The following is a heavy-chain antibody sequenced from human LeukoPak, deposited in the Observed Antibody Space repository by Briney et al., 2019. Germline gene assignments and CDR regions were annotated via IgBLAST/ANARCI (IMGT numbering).Heavy chain of an antibody. CDR3: ASTPRYYDQVVGYYYYGMDV. D-gene: IGHD3-22*01. CDR1: GYTFTSYD. V-gene: IGHV1-8*01. Sequence: ASVKVSCKASGYTFTSYDINWVRQATGQGLEWMGWMNPNSGNTGYAQKFQGRVTMTRNTSISTAYMELSSLRSEGTAVYYCASTPRYYDQVVGYYYYGMDVWGQGTTVTVSS. CDR2: MNPNSGNT. J-gene: IGHJ6*02.